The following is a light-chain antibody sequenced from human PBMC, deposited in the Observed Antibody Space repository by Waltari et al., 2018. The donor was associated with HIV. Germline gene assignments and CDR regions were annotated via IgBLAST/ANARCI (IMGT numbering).Light chain of an antibody. CDR2: EVS. CDR3: SSYTSISTVV. CDR1: SSDVGSYNR. J-gene: IGLJ3*02. V-gene: IGLV2-18*02. Sequence: QSALTQPPSVSGSPGQSVTISCTGTSSDVGSYNRVSWYQQPPGTAPKFMIYEVSNRPSGVPDRLSGSKSGNTASLTISGIQAEDESDYYCSSYTSISTVVFGGGTKLTVL.